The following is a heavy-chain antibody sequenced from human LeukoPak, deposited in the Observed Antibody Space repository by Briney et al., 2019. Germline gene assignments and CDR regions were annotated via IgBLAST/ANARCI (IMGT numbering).Heavy chain of an antibody. D-gene: IGHD6-13*01. J-gene: IGHJ4*02. CDR3: ARVAGSRLFIAAAGSYFDY. V-gene: IGHV1-2*02. CDR1: GYTFTGYY. CDR2: INPNSGGT. Sequence: ASVKVSCKASGYTFTGYYMHWVRQAPGQGLEWMGWINPNSGGTNYAQKFQGRVTMTRDTSVSTAYMELSRLRSDDTAVYYCARVAGSRLFIAAAGSYFDYWGQGTLVTVSS.